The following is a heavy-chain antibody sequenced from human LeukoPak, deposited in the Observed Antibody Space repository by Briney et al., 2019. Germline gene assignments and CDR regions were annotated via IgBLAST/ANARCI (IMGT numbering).Heavy chain of an antibody. CDR2: IHAGNGNT. CDR3: GRGGSSGVDY. V-gene: IGHV1-3*01. Sequence: RASVKVSCKASGYTFTSYAVHWVRQAPRQGPEWMGWIHAGNGNTKYSQKFQGKITITRDTSASRVYMELSSLKSEDTAVYYCGRGGSSGVDYWGQGTLVTVSS. CDR1: GYTFTSYA. D-gene: IGHD2-15*01. J-gene: IGHJ4*02.